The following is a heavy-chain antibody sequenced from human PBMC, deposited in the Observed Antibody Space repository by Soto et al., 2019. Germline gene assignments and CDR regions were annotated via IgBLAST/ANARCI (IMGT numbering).Heavy chain of an antibody. J-gene: IGHJ4*02. V-gene: IGHV1-69*12. D-gene: IGHD2-15*01. CDR1: GGTFSSYA. Sequence: QVQLVQSGAEVKKPGSSVKVSCKASGGTFSSYAISWVRQAPGQGLEWMGGIIPIFGTANYAQKFQGRVTITAEQSTSTAYMELSSLRSEDTAVYYCARGTRYCSGGSCYFFDYWGQGTLVTVSS. CDR3: ARGTRYCSGGSCYFFDY. CDR2: IIPIFGTA.